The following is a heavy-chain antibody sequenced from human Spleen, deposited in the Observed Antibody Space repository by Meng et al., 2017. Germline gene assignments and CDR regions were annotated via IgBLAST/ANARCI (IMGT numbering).Heavy chain of an antibody. J-gene: IGHJ4*02. V-gene: IGHV2-5*01. CDR2: IYWNDVD. CDR3: AHRRIGGSDTYYFDY. CDR1: GLSFSTRGVG. Sequence: SGPTLVKPTQTLTLTCTFSGLSFSTRGVGVGWIRQPPGKALEWLALIYWNDVDRYNPALKSRLTITKDTSKNQVVLTMTDMDPVDTATYYCAHRRIGGSDTYYFDYWGQGTLVTVSS. D-gene: IGHD2-15*01.